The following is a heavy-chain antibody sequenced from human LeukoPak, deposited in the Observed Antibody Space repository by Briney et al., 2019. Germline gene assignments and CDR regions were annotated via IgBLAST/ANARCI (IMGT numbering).Heavy chain of an antibody. CDR1: GYSISSGYY. CDR3: ARDDIGLY. CDR2: IYHSGST. D-gene: IGHD5-12*01. J-gene: IGHJ4*02. V-gene: IGHV4-38-2*02. Sequence: SETLSLTCTVSGYSISSGYYWGWIWQPPGKGLEWIGSIYHSGSTYYNPSLKSRVTISVDTSKNQFSLKLSSVTAADTAVYYCARDDIGLYWGQGTLVTVSS.